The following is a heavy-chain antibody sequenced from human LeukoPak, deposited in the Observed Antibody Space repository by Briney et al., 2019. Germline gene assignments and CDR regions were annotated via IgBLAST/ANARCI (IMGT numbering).Heavy chain of an antibody. CDR2: IVVGSGNT. Sequence: SVKVSCKASGFTFTSSAMQWVRQARGQRLEWIGWIVVGSGNTNYAQKFQERVTITRDMSTSTAYMELSSLRSEDTAVCYCAAVSTMIEEFYYFDYWGQGTLVTVSS. CDR3: AAVSTMIEEFYYFDY. J-gene: IGHJ4*02. CDR1: GFTFTSSA. V-gene: IGHV1-58*02. D-gene: IGHD3-22*01.